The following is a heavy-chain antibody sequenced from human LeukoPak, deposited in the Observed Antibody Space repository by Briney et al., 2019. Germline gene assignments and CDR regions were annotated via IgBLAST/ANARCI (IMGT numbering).Heavy chain of an antibody. CDR3: ARDTLTGSSWYGEDYYYYYMDV. CDR2: IYTSGST. CDR1: GGSISSYY. D-gene: IGHD6-13*01. Sequence: SETLSLTCTVSGGSISSYYWSWIRQPAGKGLEWIGRIYTSGSTNYNPSLKSRVTMSVDTSKNQFSLKLSSVTAADTAVYYCARDTLTGSSWYGEDYYYYYMDVWGKGTTVIVSS. J-gene: IGHJ6*03. V-gene: IGHV4-4*07.